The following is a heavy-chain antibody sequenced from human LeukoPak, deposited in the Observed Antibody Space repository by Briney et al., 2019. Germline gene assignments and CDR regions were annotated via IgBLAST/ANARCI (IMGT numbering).Heavy chain of an antibody. CDR2: ISSTGGTT. CDR1: GITFSSYG. Sequence: QPGGSLRLSCAASGITFSSYGMSWVRQAPGKGLEWVSSISSTGGTTYYADSVKGRFTISRDNSKNTVYLQMNSLSAEAAAVYYCVKDDGCVQYANWGQGTLVTVSS. V-gene: IGHV3-23*01. D-gene: IGHD2-2*01. CDR3: VKDDGCVQYAN. J-gene: IGHJ4*02.